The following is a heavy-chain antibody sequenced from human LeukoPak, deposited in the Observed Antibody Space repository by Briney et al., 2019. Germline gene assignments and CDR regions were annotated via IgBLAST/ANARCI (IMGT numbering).Heavy chain of an antibody. J-gene: IGHJ3*02. CDR1: GDSISSYY. CDR3: ARRRGSGTQLWKYDAFDI. Sequence: PSETLSLTCTVSGDSISSYYCSWIQQSPGKGLEWIGYMHYSGSSDYNPSLRSRVTISVDTSKNQFSLNLRSVTAADTAVYYCARRRGSGTQLWKYDAFDIWGQGTLVTVSS. V-gene: IGHV4-59*01. D-gene: IGHD5-18*01. CDR2: MHYSGSS.